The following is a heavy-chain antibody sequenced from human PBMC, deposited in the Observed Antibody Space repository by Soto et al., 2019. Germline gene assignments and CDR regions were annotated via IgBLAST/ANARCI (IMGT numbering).Heavy chain of an antibody. D-gene: IGHD1-20*01. CDR1: GFTFSSYA. V-gene: IGHV3-30-3*01. J-gene: IGHJ4*02. CDR2: ISYDGSNK. Sequence: QVQLVESGGGVVQPGRSLSLSCAASGFTFSSYAMHWVRQAPGKGLEWVAVISYDGSNKYYADSVKGRFTISRDNSKNTLYLQMNSLRAEDTAVYYCARDLYKYWGQGTLVTVSS. CDR3: ARDLYKY.